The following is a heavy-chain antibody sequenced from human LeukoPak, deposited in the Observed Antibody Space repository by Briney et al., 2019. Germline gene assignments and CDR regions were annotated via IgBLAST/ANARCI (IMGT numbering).Heavy chain of an antibody. Sequence: ASVKVSCKASGYTFTGYHMHWVRQAPGQGLEWMGWINPKSGGTTYAQKFQGRVTMTSDTSISTAYMELSSLRSDDTAVYYCRGGFFHDAFDIWGQGTMVTVSS. CDR3: RGGFFHDAFDI. CDR2: INPKSGGT. CDR1: GYTFTGYH. D-gene: IGHD3-3*01. J-gene: IGHJ3*02. V-gene: IGHV1-2*02.